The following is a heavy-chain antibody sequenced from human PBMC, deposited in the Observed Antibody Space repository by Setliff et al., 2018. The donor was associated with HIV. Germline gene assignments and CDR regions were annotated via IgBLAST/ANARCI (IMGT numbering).Heavy chain of an antibody. CDR3: ARTLSTMVKTDGYYDYYYMDV. Sequence: SETLSLTCTVSGGSISRGSYYWSWIRQPAGKGLEWIGRIYTNGNTNYNPSLKSRVTVSADTSKNQFSLKLTSVTAADPAVYYCARTLSTMVKTDGYYDYYYMDVWGKGTTVTVSS. V-gene: IGHV4-61*02. CDR2: IYTNGNT. J-gene: IGHJ6*03. CDR1: GGSISRGSYY. D-gene: IGHD3-10*01.